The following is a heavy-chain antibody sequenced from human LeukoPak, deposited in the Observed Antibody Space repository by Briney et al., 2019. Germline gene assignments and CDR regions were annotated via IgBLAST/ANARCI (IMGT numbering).Heavy chain of an antibody. Sequence: SDPLSLTCTVSGRSISRGGYYWRWIRQHPGKGLEWIGYIYYSGSTYYNPALKSRVTISVDTSKNQFSLKLSSVTAADTAVYYCARGVYYYCGMDVWGQGTTVTVSS. V-gene: IGHV4-31*03. CDR3: ARGVYYYCGMDV. CDR2: IYYSGST. CDR1: GRSISRGGYY. J-gene: IGHJ6*02.